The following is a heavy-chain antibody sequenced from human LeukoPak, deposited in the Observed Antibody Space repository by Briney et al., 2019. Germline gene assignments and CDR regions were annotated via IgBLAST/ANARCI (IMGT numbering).Heavy chain of an antibody. CDR2: ISAYTGNT. Sequence: GASVKVSCKATGYTFNSYGISWVRQAPGQGLEWMGWISAYTGNTNYAQRLQGRVTMTTDSSTTTAYMELRSLRSDDTAMYYCARKPKSDALDYWGQGTLITVSS. CDR3: ARKPKSDALDY. J-gene: IGHJ4*02. CDR1: GYTFNSYG. V-gene: IGHV1-18*01.